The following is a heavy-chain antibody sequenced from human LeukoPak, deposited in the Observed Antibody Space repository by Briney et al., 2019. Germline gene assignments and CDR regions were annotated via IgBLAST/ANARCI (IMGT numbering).Heavy chain of an antibody. Sequence: SETLSLTCTVSGGSISSDNCSWSWIRQPAGKGLEWIGRVYTSGSTNYNPSLKSRVTISVDTSKKQFSLKLSSVTAADTAVYYCAREKIGYYDGSGRGWFDPWGQGTLVTVSS. V-gene: IGHV4-61*02. CDR3: AREKIGYYDGSGRGWFDP. J-gene: IGHJ5*02. D-gene: IGHD3-22*01. CDR2: VYTSGST. CDR1: GGSISSDNCS.